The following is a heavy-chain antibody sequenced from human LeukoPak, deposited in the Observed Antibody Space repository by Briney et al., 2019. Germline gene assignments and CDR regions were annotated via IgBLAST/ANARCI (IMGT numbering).Heavy chain of an antibody. CDR1: GYTFTSYG. V-gene: IGHV1-18*01. D-gene: IGHD3-10*01. CDR2: ISAYNGNT. CDR3: ARDGDYGTGSYYRGCIDS. J-gene: IGHJ4*02. Sequence: ASVKVSCKASGYTFTSYGISWVRQAPGQGLEWMGWISAYNGNTNYAQKLQGRVTMTTDTYTSTAYMELRSLRSDDTAVYYCARDGDYGTGSYYRGCIDSWGQGTPVTVSP.